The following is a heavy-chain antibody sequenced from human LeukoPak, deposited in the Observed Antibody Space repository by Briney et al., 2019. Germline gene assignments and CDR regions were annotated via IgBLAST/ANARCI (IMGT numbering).Heavy chain of an antibody. V-gene: IGHV1-18*01. CDR3: ARGLAAAETGWFDP. J-gene: IGHJ5*02. CDR2: ISAYNGNT. CDR1: GYTFTSYG. Sequence: ASVKVSCKASGYTFTSYGITWVRQAPGQGLEWMGWISAYNGNTNYAQKLQGRVTMTTDTSTSTAYMELRSLRSDDTAVYYCARGLAAAETGWFDPWGQGTLVTVSS. D-gene: IGHD6-13*01.